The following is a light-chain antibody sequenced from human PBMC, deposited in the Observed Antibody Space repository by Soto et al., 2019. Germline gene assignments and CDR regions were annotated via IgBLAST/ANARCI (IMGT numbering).Light chain of an antibody. CDR2: EGS. CDR3: CSYAGSSTSWV. Sequence: QSALTQPASVSGSPGQSITISCTGTSSDVGSYNLVSWYQQHPGKAPKLMIYEGSKRTSGVSNRLAGSKSGNTASLTISGLQAEDEADYYCCSYAGSSTSWVFGGGTKLTVL. V-gene: IGLV2-23*01. CDR1: SSDVGSYNL. J-gene: IGLJ3*02.